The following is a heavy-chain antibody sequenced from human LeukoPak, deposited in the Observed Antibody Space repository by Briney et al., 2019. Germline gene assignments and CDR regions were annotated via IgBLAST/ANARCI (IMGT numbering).Heavy chain of an antibody. D-gene: IGHD6-19*01. CDR3: ARLAVVSSGVNIILDY. J-gene: IGHJ4*02. V-gene: IGHV4-39*01. Sequence: PSETLSLTCTVSGGSISSSSYYWGWIRQPPGKGLEWIGSIYYSGSTYYNPSLESRVTISVDTSKNQFSLKLSSVTAADTAVYYCARLAVVSSGVNIILDYWGQGTLVTVSS. CDR2: IYYSGST. CDR1: GGSISSSSYY.